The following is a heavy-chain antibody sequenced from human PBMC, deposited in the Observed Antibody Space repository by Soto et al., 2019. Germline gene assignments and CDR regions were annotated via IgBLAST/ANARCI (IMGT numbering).Heavy chain of an antibody. CDR2: INPNSGGT. CDR1: GYTFTGYY. V-gene: IGHV1-2*04. D-gene: IGHD1-1*01. CDR3: AGNHINSVPYINYYGMDV. Sequence: ASVKVSCKASGYTFTGYYMHWVRQAPGQGLEWMGWINPNSGGTNYAQKFQGWVTMTRDTSISTAYMELSRLRSDDTAVYYCAGNHINSVPYINYYGMDVWGQGTTVTVSS. J-gene: IGHJ6*02.